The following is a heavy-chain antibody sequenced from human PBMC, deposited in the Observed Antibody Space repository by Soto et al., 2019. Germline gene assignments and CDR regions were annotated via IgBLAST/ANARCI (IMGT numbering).Heavy chain of an antibody. J-gene: IGHJ6*02. D-gene: IGHD3-22*01. CDR3: ARQGTSYYDSSGYYYHYYYGMDV. CDR2: IYYSGST. Sequence: QLQLQESGPGLVKPSETLSLTCTVSGGSISSSSYYWGWIRQPPGKGLEWIGSIYYSGSTYYNPSVKCRVTISVDTSKNQFSLKLSSVTAADTAVYYCARQGTSYYDSSGYYYHYYYGMDVWGQGTTVTVSS. V-gene: IGHV4-39*01. CDR1: GGSISSSSYY.